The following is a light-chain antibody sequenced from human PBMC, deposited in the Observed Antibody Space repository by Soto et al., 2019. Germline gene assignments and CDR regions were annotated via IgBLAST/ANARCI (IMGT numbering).Light chain of an antibody. CDR3: SSYPRRSPVV. Sequence: QSALTQPASVSGSPGQSITISCTGTSSDVGGYNYVSWYQQHPGKAPKLMIYDASNRPSGVSNRFSGSKSGNTASLTISGRRSEDEAFYYCSSYPRRSPVVFGGGTQQPAL. J-gene: IGLJ2*01. CDR2: DAS. V-gene: IGLV2-14*01. CDR1: SSDVGGYNY.